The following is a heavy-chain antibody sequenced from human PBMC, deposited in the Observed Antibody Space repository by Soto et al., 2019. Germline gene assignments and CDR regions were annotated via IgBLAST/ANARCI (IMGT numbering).Heavy chain of an antibody. CDR1: GGSISSSSYY. CDR3: ASLYSSGWYVADY. Sequence: PSETLSLTCTVSGGSISSSSYYWGWIRQPPGKGLEWIGSIYYSGRTYYNPSLKSRVTISVDTSKNQFPLKLSSVTAADTAVYYCASLYSSGWYVADYWGQGTLVTV. CDR2: IYYSGRT. V-gene: IGHV4-39*01. J-gene: IGHJ4*02. D-gene: IGHD6-19*01.